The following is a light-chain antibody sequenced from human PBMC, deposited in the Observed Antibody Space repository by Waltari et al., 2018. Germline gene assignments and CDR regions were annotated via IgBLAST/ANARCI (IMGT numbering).Light chain of an antibody. Sequence: EIVLTPSPATLSLSPGERATLSCRASQRVSSYVVWYQQKPGQAPRLLIYDEANRATGIPARFSGSGSGTDFTLTISGLEPEDSAVYYCQQRANWLTFGGGTKVEIK. CDR2: DEA. CDR1: QRVSSY. J-gene: IGKJ4*01. V-gene: IGKV3-11*01. CDR3: QQRANWLT.